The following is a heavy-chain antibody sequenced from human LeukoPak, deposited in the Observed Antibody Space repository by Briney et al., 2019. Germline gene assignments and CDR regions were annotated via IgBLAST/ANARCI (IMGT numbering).Heavy chain of an antibody. CDR1: GFTFSDHW. D-gene: IGHD3-3*02. V-gene: IGHV3-7*03. CDR3: VRGHLWLEN. CDR2: INQDGGEK. Sequence: EGSLRLSCAVSGFTFSDHWMTWVRQTPGKGLEWVATINQDGGEKYYVDSVKGRFIISRDNAKNSVYLQMDSLRAEETAVYSCVRGHLWLENWGQGTLVTVSS. J-gene: IGHJ4*02.